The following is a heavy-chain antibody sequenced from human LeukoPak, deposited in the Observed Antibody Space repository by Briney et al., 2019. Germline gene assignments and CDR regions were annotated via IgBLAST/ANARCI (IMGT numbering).Heavy chain of an antibody. CDR1: GYTFTSYD. Sequence: ASVKVSCKASGYTFTSYDINWVRQATGQGLEWMGWMNPNSGNTGYAQKFQGRVTMTRNTSISTAYMELSSLRSEDTAVYYCARGLGYCSSTSRYYYYGMDVWGQGTTVTVSS. V-gene: IGHV1-8*01. CDR2: MNPNSGNT. D-gene: IGHD2-2*01. CDR3: ARGLGYCSSTSRYYYYGMDV. J-gene: IGHJ6*02.